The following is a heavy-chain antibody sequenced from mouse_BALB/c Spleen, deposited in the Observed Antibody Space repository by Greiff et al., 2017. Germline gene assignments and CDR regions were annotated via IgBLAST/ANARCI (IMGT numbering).Heavy chain of an antibody. J-gene: IGHJ2*01. Sequence: QVQLQQPGAELVRPGASVKLSCKASGYTFTSYWINWVKQRPGQGLEWIGNIYPSDSYTNYNQKFKDKATLTVDKSSSTAYMQLSSPTSEDSAVYYCTREGGNYAYYFDYWGQGTTLTVSS. CDR2: IYPSDSYT. D-gene: IGHD2-1*01. CDR1: GYTFTSYW. V-gene: IGHV1-69*02. CDR3: TREGGNYAYYFDY.